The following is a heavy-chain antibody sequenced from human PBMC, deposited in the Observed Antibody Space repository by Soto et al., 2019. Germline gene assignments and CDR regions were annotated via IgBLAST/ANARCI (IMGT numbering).Heavy chain of an antibody. V-gene: IGHV1-8*01. CDR1: GYTFTSYD. J-gene: IGHJ5*02. Sequence: QVQLVQSGAEVKKPGASVKVSCKASGYTFTSYDINWVRQATGQGLEWMGWMNPNSGNTGYAQKFQGRVTMTRNTSXDTFYXXLSSLRSEDTAVYYCARDDSITIFGVVIGYNWFDPWGQGTLVTVSS. D-gene: IGHD3-3*01. CDR2: MNPNSGNT. CDR3: ARDDSITIFGVVIGYNWFDP.